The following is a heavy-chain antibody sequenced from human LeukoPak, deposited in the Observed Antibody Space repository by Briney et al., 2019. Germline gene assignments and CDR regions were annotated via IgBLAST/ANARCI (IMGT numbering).Heavy chain of an antibody. Sequence: SETLSLTCTVSGGSVGSTTYYWGWIRQPPGKGLEWIGYIYYSGSTNYNPSLKSRVTISVDTSKNQFSLKLTSVTAADTAVYYCARHLYGSGSYSTWGQGTLVTVSS. D-gene: IGHD3-10*01. V-gene: IGHV4-61*05. CDR3: ARHLYGSGSYST. CDR1: GGSVGSTTYY. CDR2: IYYSGST. J-gene: IGHJ5*02.